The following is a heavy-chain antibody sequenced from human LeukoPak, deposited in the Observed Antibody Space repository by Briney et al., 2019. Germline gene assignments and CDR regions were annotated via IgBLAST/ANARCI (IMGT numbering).Heavy chain of an antibody. CDR1: GFTFSSYW. Sequence: GGSLRLSCAASGFTFSSYWMSWVRQAPGKGLEWVANIKQDGSEKKYVDSVKGRITISRDNAKNSLYLQMNSLRAEDTAVYYCARRRNMWELPPFDYWGQGTLVTVSS. CDR3: ARRRNMWELPPFDY. J-gene: IGHJ4*02. D-gene: IGHD1-26*01. V-gene: IGHV3-7*01. CDR2: IKQDGSEK.